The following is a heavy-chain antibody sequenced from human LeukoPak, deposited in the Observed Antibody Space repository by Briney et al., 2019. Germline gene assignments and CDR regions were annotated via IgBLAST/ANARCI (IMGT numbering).Heavy chain of an antibody. CDR1: GFTFSSYG. V-gene: IGHV3-30*18. CDR3: AKVQYCGGDCYPYFDY. CDR2: ISYDGSNK. D-gene: IGHD2-21*02. Sequence: PGRSLSLSCAASGFTFSSYGTHWVRQAPGKGLEWVAVISYDGSNKYYADSVKGRFTVSRDNSKNTLYLQMNSLRAEDTAVYYCAKVQYCGGDCYPYFDYWGQGTLVTVSS. J-gene: IGHJ4*02.